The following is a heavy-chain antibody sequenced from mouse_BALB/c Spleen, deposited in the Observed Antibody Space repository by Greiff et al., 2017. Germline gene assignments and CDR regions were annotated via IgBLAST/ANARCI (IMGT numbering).Heavy chain of an antibody. J-gene: IGHJ3*01. CDR1: GYSFTGYF. CDR2: INPYNGDT. CDR3: GRSRDGNYLAWFAY. Sequence: EVKLLESGPELVKPGASVKISCKASGYSFTGYFMNWVKQSHGKSLEWIGRINPYNGDTFYNQKFKGKATLTVDKSSSTAHMELLSLTSEDSAVYYCGRSRDGNYLAWFAYWGQGTLVTVSA. V-gene: IGHV1-37*01. D-gene: IGHD2-1*01.